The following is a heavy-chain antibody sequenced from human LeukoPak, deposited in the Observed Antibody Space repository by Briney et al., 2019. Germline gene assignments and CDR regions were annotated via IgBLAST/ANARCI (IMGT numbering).Heavy chain of an antibody. V-gene: IGHV7-4-1*02. CDR2: INTNTGNP. CDR3: ARNPLWFGEFVFDY. J-gene: IGHJ4*02. CDR1: GYTFTSYA. D-gene: IGHD3-10*01. Sequence: GASVTVSCKASGYTFTSYAMNWVRQAPGQGLEWMGWINTNTGNPTYAQGFTGRFVFSLDTSVSTAYLQISSLKAEDTAVYYCARNPLWFGEFVFDYWGQGTLVTVSS.